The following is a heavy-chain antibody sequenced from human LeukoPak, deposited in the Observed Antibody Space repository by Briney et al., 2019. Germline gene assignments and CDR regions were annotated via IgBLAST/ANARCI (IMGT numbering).Heavy chain of an antibody. CDR1: GGSFSGYY. J-gene: IGHJ6*03. V-gene: IGHV4-34*01. Sequence: SETLSLTCAVYGGSFSGYYWSWIPQPPGKGLEWIGEINHSGSTNYTASLKSRVTISVDTSKNQFSMKLSSVTAADTAVYSCARGIRGIKYSYMDVWGKGTTVTVSS. CDR2: INHSGST. CDR3: ARGIRGIKYSYMDV. D-gene: IGHD3-10*01.